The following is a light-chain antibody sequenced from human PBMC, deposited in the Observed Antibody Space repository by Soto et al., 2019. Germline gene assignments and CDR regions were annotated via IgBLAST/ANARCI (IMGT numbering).Light chain of an antibody. CDR2: GAS. J-gene: IGKJ1*01. V-gene: IGKV3-11*01. CDR1: QSVSSY. CDR3: QQRSNWPRT. Sequence: EIVLTQSPGTLSLSPGERATLSCRASQSVSSYLAWYQQKPGQAPRLLIYGASGRATGIPDRFSGSGSGTDFTLTISRLEPEDFAVYYCQQRSNWPRTFGQGTKVDI.